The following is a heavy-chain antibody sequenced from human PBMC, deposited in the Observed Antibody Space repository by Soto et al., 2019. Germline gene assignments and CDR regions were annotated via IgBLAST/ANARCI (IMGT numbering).Heavy chain of an antibody. CDR3: ARDEYDFWLGYFGPRSDGMDV. CDR2: ITPNSGGT. Sequence: QVQLVQSGAEVKKPGASVKVSCKASGYRFTGYDMYWVRQAHGQGVERMGWITPNSGGTNYAQKFQGRVTMARDTAIITAYMELSRLSSADTAVYYCARDEYDFWLGYFGPRSDGMDVWGQGATITVSS. D-gene: IGHD3-3*01. V-gene: IGHV1-2*02. J-gene: IGHJ6*01. CDR1: GYRFTGYD.